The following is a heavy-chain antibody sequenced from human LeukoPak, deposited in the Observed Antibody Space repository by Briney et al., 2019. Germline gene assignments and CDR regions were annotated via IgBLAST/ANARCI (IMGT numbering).Heavy chain of an antibody. CDR2: IYYSGST. J-gene: IGHJ4*02. V-gene: IGHV4-39*07. CDR1: GGSISSSSYY. Sequence: SETLSLTCTVSGGSISSSSYYWGWIRQPPGKGLEWIGSIYYSGSTYYNPSLKSRVTISVDTSKNQFSLKLSSVTAADTAVYYCARVKSSIVVVTAIRNGSMGTALIDYWGQGTLVTVSS. CDR3: ARVKSSIVVVTAIRNGSMGTALIDY. D-gene: IGHD2-21*02.